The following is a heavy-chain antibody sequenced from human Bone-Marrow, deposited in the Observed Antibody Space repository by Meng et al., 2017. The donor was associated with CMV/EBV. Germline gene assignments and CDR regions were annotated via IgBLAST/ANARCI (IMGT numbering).Heavy chain of an antibody. CDR3: ARVGSGDSSGSSFDY. CDR1: GGTSSSYY. J-gene: IGHJ4*02. D-gene: IGHD3-22*01. Sequence: SGGTSSSYYGRWIRQPAGKGLEWIGRINTSASTNYNPTLKSRVTMSVDTSKNQFSLKLSSVTAADTAVYYCARVGSGDSSGSSFDYWGQGTLVTVSS. V-gene: IGHV4-4*07. CDR2: INTSAST.